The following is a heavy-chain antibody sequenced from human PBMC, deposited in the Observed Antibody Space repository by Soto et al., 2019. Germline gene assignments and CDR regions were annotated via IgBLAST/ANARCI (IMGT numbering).Heavy chain of an antibody. CDR2: INHSGST. D-gene: IGHD1-26*01. CDR3: ARGGRLGGVGY. J-gene: IGHJ4*02. V-gene: IGHV4-34*01. CDR1: GGSFSGYY. Sequence: QVQLQQWGAGLLKPSETLSLTCAVYGGSFSGYYWSWIRQPPGKGLEWIGEINHSGSTNYNPSLKSRVTISVDTSKNQFSLKLSSVTAADTAVYYCARGGRLGGVGYWGQGTLVTVSS.